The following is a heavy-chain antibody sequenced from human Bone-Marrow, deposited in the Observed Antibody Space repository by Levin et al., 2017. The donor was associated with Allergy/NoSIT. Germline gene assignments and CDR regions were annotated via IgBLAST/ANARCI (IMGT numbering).Heavy chain of an antibody. J-gene: IGHJ4*02. CDR3: AKPDATFGKLRLGELSLYSSQRDY. V-gene: IGHV3-23*01. CDR1: GFTFSSYA. D-gene: IGHD3-16*02. Sequence: GESLKISCAASGFTFSSYAMSWVRQAPGKGLEWVSAISGSGGSTYYADSVKGRFTISRDNSKNTLYLQMNSLRAEDTAVYYCAKPDATFGKLRLGELSLYSSQRDYWGQGTLVTVSS. CDR2: ISGSGGST.